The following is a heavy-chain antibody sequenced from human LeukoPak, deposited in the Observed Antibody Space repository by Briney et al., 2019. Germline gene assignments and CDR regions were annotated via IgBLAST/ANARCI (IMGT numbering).Heavy chain of an antibody. V-gene: IGHV3-13*01. CDR3: ARGGQLGSSTWYRNPLDS. Sequence: GGSLRLSCAASGFTFSSSDMHWVRQATGKGLEWVSAIGTAGDTYYPGSVKGRFTISRDNAKNTLYLQMNSLRAEDTAVYYCARGGQLGSSTWYRNPLDSWGQGTLVTVTS. CDR1: GFTFSSSD. J-gene: IGHJ4*02. D-gene: IGHD6-13*01. CDR2: IGTAGDT.